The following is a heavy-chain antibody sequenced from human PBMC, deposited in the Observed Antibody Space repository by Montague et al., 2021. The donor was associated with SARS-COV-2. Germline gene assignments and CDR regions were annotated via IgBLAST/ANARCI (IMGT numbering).Heavy chain of an antibody. V-gene: IGHV3-23*01. Sequence: SLRLSCAASGFTFSSYAMSWVRQAPGKGLEWVSSISISDGNTYYADSVKGRFTISRDKTKNTLYLQMNSLGAEDTAVYYCAKVRQLVGDDAFDIWGQGTMVTVSS. CDR2: ISISDGNT. CDR1: GFTFSSYA. D-gene: IGHD6-13*01. J-gene: IGHJ3*02. CDR3: AKVRQLVGDDAFDI.